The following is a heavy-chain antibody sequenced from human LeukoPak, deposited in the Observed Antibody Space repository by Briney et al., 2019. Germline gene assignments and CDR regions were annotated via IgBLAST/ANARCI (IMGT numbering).Heavy chain of an antibody. Sequence: PGGSLRLSCAASGFTFSSYAMSWVRQAPGKGLEWVSSISSSSSYIYYADSVKGRFTISRDNAKNSLYLQMNSLRAEDTAVYYCARGVYCSSTSCYETGGFDYWGRGTLVTVSS. D-gene: IGHD2-2*01. CDR3: ARGVYCSSTSCYETGGFDY. V-gene: IGHV3-21*01. CDR2: ISSSSSYI. CDR1: GFTFSSYA. J-gene: IGHJ4*02.